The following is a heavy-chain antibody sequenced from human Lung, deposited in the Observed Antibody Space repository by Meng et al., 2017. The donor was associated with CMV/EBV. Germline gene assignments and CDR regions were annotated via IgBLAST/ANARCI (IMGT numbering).Heavy chain of an antibody. D-gene: IGHD6-19*01. J-gene: IGHJ4*02. CDR1: GDSMNNYY. CDR3: ARAVADTANFDY. V-gene: IGHV4-4*07. CDR2: ISTSGSI. Sequence: QVQLQESGPGLVKSSETLSLTCTASGDSMNNYYWSWIRQSAGKGLEWIGRISTSGSIHYNPSLTSRVTLSVDTSKNQISLQLSSVTAADTAVYYSARAVADTANFDYWGQGTLVTVSS.